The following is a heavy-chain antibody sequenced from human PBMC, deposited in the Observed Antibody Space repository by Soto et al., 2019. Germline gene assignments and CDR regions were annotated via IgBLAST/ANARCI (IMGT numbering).Heavy chain of an antibody. J-gene: IGHJ4*02. V-gene: IGHV4-30-4*08. CDR2: IYYSGST. CDR1: GGSISSGDYY. CDR3: XXXXXXXXXGSGIDY. Sequence: QVQLQESGPGLVKPSQTLSVICTVSGGSISSGDYYWSWIRQHPGKGLEWIGYIYYSGSTYYNPSLXXXXXXXXXXXXXXXXXXXXXXXXXXXXXXXXXXXXXXXXXGSGIDYWGQGTLVTVSS.